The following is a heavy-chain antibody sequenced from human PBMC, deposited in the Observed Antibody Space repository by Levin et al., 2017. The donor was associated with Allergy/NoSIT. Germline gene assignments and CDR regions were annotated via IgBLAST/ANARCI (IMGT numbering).Heavy chain of an antibody. Sequence: GGSLRLSCAASGFTFSSYVMHWVRQAPGRGLEWVALIWSDGRSQYYIDSVKGRFTISRDNSKNTLYLQMNSLRAEDTAVYYCSREAAGASFDYWGQGTLVTVSS. J-gene: IGHJ4*02. CDR1: GFTFSSYV. D-gene: IGHD6-13*01. V-gene: IGHV3-33*01. CDR3: SREAAGASFDY. CDR2: IWSDGRSQ.